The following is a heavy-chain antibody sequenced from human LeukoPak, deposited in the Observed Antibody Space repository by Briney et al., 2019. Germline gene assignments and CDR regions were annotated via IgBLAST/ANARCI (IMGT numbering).Heavy chain of an antibody. Sequence: ASVRVSCKASGFTFFTDSYVHWVRQAPGQGLEWMGWINPYSGETHYSQKFQGRVTMTRDTSISALYMELRWLTSDDTATYYCVRVIPAPTVWGQGTTVTVSS. V-gene: IGHV1-2*02. CDR2: INPYSGET. J-gene: IGHJ6*02. CDR3: VRVIPAPTV. CDR1: GFTFFTDSY. D-gene: IGHD2-2*02.